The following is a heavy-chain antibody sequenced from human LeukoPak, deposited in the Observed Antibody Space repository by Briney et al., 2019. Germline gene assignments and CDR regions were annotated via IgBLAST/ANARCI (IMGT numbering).Heavy chain of an antibody. CDR1: GGSISSYY. Sequence: SETLSLTCTASGGSISSYYWSWIRQPAGMGLEWIGRIYTSGSTNYNPSLKSRVTMSVDTSKNQFSLKLSSVTAADTAVYYCASGSSSWYVGYWGQGTLVTVSS. J-gene: IGHJ4*02. CDR3: ASGSSSWYVGY. V-gene: IGHV4-4*07. D-gene: IGHD6-13*01. CDR2: IYTSGST.